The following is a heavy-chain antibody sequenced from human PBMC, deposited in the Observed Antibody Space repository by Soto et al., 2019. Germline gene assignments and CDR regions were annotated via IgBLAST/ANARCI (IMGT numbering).Heavy chain of an antibody. CDR3: ERDVDGYNYYFGMDV. J-gene: IGHJ6*02. Sequence: GGSLRLSCAASGFTFSSYAMHWVRQAPGKGLEWVAVISYDGSNKYYADSVKGRFTISRDNSKNTLYLQMNSLRAEDTAVYYCERDVDGYNYYFGMDVWGQGTTVTVSS. CDR2: ISYDGSNK. V-gene: IGHV3-30-3*01. CDR1: GFTFSSYA.